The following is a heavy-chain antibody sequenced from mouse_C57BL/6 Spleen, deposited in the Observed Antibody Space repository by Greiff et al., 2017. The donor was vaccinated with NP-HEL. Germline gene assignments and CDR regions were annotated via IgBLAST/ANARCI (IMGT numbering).Heavy chain of an antibody. CDR2: IDPSDSYT. J-gene: IGHJ1*03. V-gene: IGHV1-50*01. Sequence: QVQLQQPGAELVKPGASVKLSCKASGYTFTSYWMQWVKQRPGQGLEWIGEIDPSDSYTNYNQKFKGKATLTVDTASSTAYMQLSSVTSEDSAVYYCARKGDVWGTGTTVTVSS. CDR1: GYTFTSYW. CDR3: ARKGDV. D-gene: IGHD3-3*01.